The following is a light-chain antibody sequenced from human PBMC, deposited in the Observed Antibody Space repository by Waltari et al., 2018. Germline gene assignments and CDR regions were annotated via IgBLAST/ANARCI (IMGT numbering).Light chain of an antibody. CDR2: YDD. Sequence: QSVLTQPPSVSEAPRQRVTIPCSGRSSNIGHNAVNWYQQLPGKDPKLLIYYDDLLPSGVSDRFSGSKSGTSASLAISGLQSEDEADYYCAAWDDSLSGVVFGGGTKLTVL. CDR1: SSNIGHNA. J-gene: IGLJ2*01. CDR3: AAWDDSLSGVV. V-gene: IGLV1-36*01.